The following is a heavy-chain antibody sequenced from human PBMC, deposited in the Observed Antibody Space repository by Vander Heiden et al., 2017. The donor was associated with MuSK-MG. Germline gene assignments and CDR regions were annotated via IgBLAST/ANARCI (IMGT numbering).Heavy chain of an antibody. D-gene: IGHD1-1*01. CDR1: GDSLSSSRYY. Sequence: QLQLHESGPGLVKPSETLSLTCTVSGDSLSSSRYYWGWIRQPPGKGLEWIGNIYYSVSTYYNPSIKSRVTISLDKSKNHLSLSTSYVTAADAAMEDGAREATGTWRRFFDRWGQGTLVTVSP. V-gene: IGHV4-39*07. J-gene: IGHJ4*02. CDR2: IYYSVST. CDR3: AREATGTWRRFFDR.